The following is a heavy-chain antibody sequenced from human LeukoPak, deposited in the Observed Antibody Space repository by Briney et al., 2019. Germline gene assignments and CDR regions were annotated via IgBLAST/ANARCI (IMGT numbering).Heavy chain of an antibody. Sequence: SQTLSLTCTVSGGSISSGGYYWSWIRQHPGKGLEWIGYIYYSGSTYYNPSLKSRVTMSVDTSKNQFSLKLSSVTAADTAVHYCAREWGPYSSGWSTDYWGQGTLVTVSS. J-gene: IGHJ4*02. CDR3: AREWGPYSSGWSTDY. D-gene: IGHD6-19*01. CDR1: GGSISSGGYY. CDR2: IYYSGST. V-gene: IGHV4-31*03.